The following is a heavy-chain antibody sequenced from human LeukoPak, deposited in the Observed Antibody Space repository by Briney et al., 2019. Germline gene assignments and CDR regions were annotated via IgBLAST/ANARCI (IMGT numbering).Heavy chain of an antibody. V-gene: IGHV1-18*01. CDR3: ARTVGDRADP. J-gene: IGHJ5*02. CDR2: ISANSGDT. D-gene: IGHD2-21*01. Sequence: ASVQLSCKASGYPFTTYGFIWVRQAPELGLEWMGWISANSGDTKYGQSFQGRVTMTTDTTTETAYMELRSLRFDDTAIYYCARTVGDRADPWGQGSLVTVSS. CDR1: GYPFTTYG.